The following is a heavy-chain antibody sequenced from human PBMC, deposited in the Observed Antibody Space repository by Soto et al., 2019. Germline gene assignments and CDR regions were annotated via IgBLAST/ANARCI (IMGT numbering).Heavy chain of an antibody. CDR3: ATRMTTAPY. D-gene: IGHD4-17*01. Sequence: GGSLRLSCAASGFTVRNNYLSWVRQAPGKGLQWVSLIYSDGGTDYAESVRGRFTISRDNSMNTLYLQMNSLKAEDTAIYYCATRMTTAPYWGQGTLVPSPQ. CDR1: GFTVRNNY. J-gene: IGHJ4*02. V-gene: IGHV3-66*01. CDR2: IYSDGGT.